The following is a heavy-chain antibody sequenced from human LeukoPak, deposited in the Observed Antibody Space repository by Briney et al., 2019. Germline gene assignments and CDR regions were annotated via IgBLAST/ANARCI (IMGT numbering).Heavy chain of an antibody. CDR3: ARDMEYSSSLHIVHAFDI. V-gene: IGHV3-21*01. D-gene: IGHD6-6*01. CDR2: ISSSSSYI. J-gene: IGHJ3*02. CDR1: GFTFSSYS. Sequence: PGGSLRLSCAASGFTFSSYSMNWVRQAPGKGLEWVSSISSSSSYIYYADSVKGRFTISRDNAKNSLYLQMNSLRAEDTAVYYCARDMEYSSSLHIVHAFDIWGQGTMVTVSS.